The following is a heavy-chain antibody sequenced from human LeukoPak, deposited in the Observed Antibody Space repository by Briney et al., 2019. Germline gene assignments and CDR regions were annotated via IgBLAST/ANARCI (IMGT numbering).Heavy chain of an antibody. J-gene: IGHJ4*02. CDR1: GYTFTGYY. Sequence: GASVKVSCKASGYTFTGYYMHWVRQAPGQGLEWMGWINLNSGGTNYAQKFQGRVTMTRDTSISTAYMELSRLRSDDTAVYYCARVGYDSSGYYRYFDYWGQGTLVTVSS. CDR3: ARVGYDSSGYYRYFDY. CDR2: INLNSGGT. V-gene: IGHV1-2*02. D-gene: IGHD3-22*01.